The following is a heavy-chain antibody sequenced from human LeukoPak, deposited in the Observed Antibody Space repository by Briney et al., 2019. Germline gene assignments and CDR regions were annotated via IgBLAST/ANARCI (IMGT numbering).Heavy chain of an antibody. CDR3: VRTGYDFWSGYYFDY. V-gene: IGHV4-59*11. D-gene: IGHD3-3*01. Sequence: PSETLSLTCTVSGGSISSHYWSWIRQPPGKGLEWIGYIYYSGSTNYNPSLKSRVTISVDTSKNQFSLKLSSVTAADTAVYYCVRTGYDFWSGYYFDYWGQGTLVTVSS. J-gene: IGHJ4*02. CDR1: GGSISSHY. CDR2: IYYSGST.